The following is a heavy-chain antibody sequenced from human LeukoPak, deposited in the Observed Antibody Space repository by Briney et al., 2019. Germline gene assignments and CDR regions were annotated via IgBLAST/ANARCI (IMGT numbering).Heavy chain of an antibody. CDR1: GFIFSSYW. V-gene: IGHV3-7*01. J-gene: IGHJ6*03. Sequence: GGSLRLSCGASGFIFSSYWMSWVRQAPGKGLERVANIKQDGSEKYYVDSVKGRFTISRDNAKNSLYLQMNSLRAEDTAVYYCARDSLLEEYYYYYMDVWGKGTTVTVSS. D-gene: IGHD1-1*01. CDR2: IKQDGSEK. CDR3: ARDSLLEEYYYYYMDV.